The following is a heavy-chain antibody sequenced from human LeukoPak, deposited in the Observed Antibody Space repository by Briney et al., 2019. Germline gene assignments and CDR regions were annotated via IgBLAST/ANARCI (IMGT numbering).Heavy chain of an antibody. CDR2: IKQDGSEK. CDR1: GFTFSSYW. Sequence: GGSLRLSCAASGFTFSSYWMSWVRQAPGKGLESVANIKQDGSEKYYVDSVKGRFTISRDNAKNSLYLQMNSLRAEDTAVYYCARDLNSSSWYPFDYWGQGTLVTVSS. CDR3: ARDLNSSSWYPFDY. J-gene: IGHJ4*02. V-gene: IGHV3-7*01. D-gene: IGHD6-13*01.